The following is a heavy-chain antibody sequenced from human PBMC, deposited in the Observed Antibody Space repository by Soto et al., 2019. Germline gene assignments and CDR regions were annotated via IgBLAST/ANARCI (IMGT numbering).Heavy chain of an antibody. V-gene: IGHV3-30-3*01. CDR2: ISYDGSGK. J-gene: IGHJ3*02. CDR1: GFTFSRHH. CDR3: VRDRTIKGPTDAFDI. Sequence: QVQLVESGGGVVQPGRSLRLSCAASGFTFSRHHMHWVRQAPGKGLEWVAVISYDGSGKFYADSVKGRFTISRDNSNNTLSRHMNTMRAEDTSLYYCVRDRTIKGPTDAFDIWGQGTMVTVSS. D-gene: IGHD1-7*01.